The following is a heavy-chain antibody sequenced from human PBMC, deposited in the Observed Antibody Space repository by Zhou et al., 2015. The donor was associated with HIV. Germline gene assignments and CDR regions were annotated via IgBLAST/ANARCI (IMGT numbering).Heavy chain of an antibody. Sequence: QVQLVQSGAEVKKPGSSVKVSCKASGGTFSSYTISWVRQAPGQGLEWMGRIIPILGIANYAQKFQGRVTITADKSTSTAYMELSSLRSEDTAVYYCASPGCSSTSCYHDYFDYWGQGTLVTVSS. J-gene: IGHJ4*02. CDR2: IIPILGIA. D-gene: IGHD2-2*01. V-gene: IGHV1-69*02. CDR3: ASPGCSSTSCYHDYFDY. CDR1: GGTFSSYT.